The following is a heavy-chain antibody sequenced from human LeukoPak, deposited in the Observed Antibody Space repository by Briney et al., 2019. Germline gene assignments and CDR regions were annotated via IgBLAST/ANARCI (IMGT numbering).Heavy chain of an antibody. D-gene: IGHD3-22*01. Sequence: GASVKVSCKASGYTFTSYDINWVRQATGQGLAWLGWMNPNSGNTGYAQKFQGRVTMTRNTSISTAYMELSSLRSEDTAVYYCARGRSRLYYYDSSGNDAFDIWGQGTMVTVSS. CDR1: GYTFTSYD. V-gene: IGHV1-8*01. CDR2: MNPNSGNT. J-gene: IGHJ3*02. CDR3: ARGRSRLYYYDSSGNDAFDI.